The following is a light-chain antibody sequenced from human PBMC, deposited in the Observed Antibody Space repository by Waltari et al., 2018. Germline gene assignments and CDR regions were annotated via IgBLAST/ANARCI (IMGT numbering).Light chain of an antibody. J-gene: IGLJ1*01. CDR2: DVT. Sequence: QSALTQPRSVSGSPGQPVTVSCSGTSGDVGAYDSVSWYQQYPGKAPKVVIYDVTKRPSGIPDRFSGSKSGNTASLTISGLQADDEADYYCCSYAGSYTYVFGSGTKVTVL. CDR1: SGDVGAYDS. V-gene: IGLV2-11*01. CDR3: CSYAGSYTYV.